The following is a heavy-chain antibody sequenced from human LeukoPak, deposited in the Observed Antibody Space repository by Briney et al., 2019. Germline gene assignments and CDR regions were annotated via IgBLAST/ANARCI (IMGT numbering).Heavy chain of an antibody. J-gene: IGHJ4*02. V-gene: IGHV4-59*01. D-gene: IGHD6-13*01. CDR1: GGSISSYY. Sequence: SETLSLTCTVSGGSISSYYWSWIRQPPGKGLEWIGYIYYSGSTNYNPSLKSRVTISVDTSKNQFSLKLSSVTAADTAMYYCASAYSSSWYRYWGQGTLVTVSS. CDR3: ASAYSSSWYRY. CDR2: IYYSGST.